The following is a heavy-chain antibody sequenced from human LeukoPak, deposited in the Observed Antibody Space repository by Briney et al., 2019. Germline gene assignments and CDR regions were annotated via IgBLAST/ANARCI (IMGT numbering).Heavy chain of an antibody. J-gene: IGHJ4*02. CDR2: INPNSGGT. CDR1: GYTFTGYY. D-gene: IGHD6-13*01. Sequence: VSVKVSCKASGYTFTGYYMHWVRRAPGQGLEWMGWINPNSGGTNYAQDFQGRVTMTRDTSISTAYMELSRLRSDDTAVYYCARGRDSSSWYALDYWGQGTLVTVSS. V-gene: IGHV1-2*02. CDR3: ARGRDSSSWYALDY.